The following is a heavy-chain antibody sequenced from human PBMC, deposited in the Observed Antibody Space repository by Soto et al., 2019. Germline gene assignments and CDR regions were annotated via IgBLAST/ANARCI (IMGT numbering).Heavy chain of an antibody. D-gene: IGHD1-1*01. Sequence: VQLVESGGGLVKPGGSLRLSCAASGFTFSSYGMHWVRQAPGKGLEWVAVIWYDGSNKYYADSVKGRFTISRDNSKNTLYLQMNSLRAEDTAVYYCARGDSNDGAYFDYWGQGTLVTVSS. V-gene: IGHV3-33*08. CDR2: IWYDGSNK. CDR3: ARGDSNDGAYFDY. J-gene: IGHJ4*02. CDR1: GFTFSSYG.